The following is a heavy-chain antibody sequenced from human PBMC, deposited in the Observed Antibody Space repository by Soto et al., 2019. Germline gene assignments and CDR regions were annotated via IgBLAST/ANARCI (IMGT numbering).Heavy chain of an antibody. J-gene: IGHJ4*02. D-gene: IGHD3-10*01. Sequence: EVQLLESGGDLVQPGGSLRLSCAASGLTSSTYAMSWVRQAPGKGLEWVSGISGSGGNTYYADSVKGRFTISRDNSKNTLYLQMSSLRAEDSAVYYCARGSKESYPGSRIFDFWGRGTLVTVSS. CDR1: GLTSSTYA. CDR2: ISGSGGNT. V-gene: IGHV3-23*01. CDR3: ARGSKESYPGSRIFDF.